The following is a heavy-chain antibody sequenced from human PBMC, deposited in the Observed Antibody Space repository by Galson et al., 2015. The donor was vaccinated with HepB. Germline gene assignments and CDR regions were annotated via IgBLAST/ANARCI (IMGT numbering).Heavy chain of an antibody. CDR1: GGTFSSYA. CDR3: ARGRYGGNLGGSYYYGMDV. CDR2: IIPIFGTA. Sequence: SVKVSCKASGGTFSSYAISWVRRAPGQGLEWMGGIIPIFGTAKYAPKFQGRVTITADKSTSTGCMELRSLRSGDTAVYYCARGRYGGNLGGSYYYGMDVWGQGTTVTVSS. D-gene: IGHD4-23*01. J-gene: IGHJ6*02. V-gene: IGHV1-69*06.